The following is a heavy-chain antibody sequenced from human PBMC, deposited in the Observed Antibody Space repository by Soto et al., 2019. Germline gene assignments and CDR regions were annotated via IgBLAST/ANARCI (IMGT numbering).Heavy chain of an antibody. Sequence: AGCLGLSCAASGFRFSISPMHWVRTAPGTGPDWVALISYDGTNKFYADSVKGRFTISRDNSKSTLYLQVDSLRPEDAAVYYCARDPKTSGGQHWAFNYFDSWGQGTLVTVSS. CDR1: GFRFSISP. D-gene: IGHD7-27*01. J-gene: IGHJ4*02. V-gene: IGHV3-30-3*01. CDR3: ARDPKTSGGQHWAFNYFDS. CDR2: ISYDGTNK.